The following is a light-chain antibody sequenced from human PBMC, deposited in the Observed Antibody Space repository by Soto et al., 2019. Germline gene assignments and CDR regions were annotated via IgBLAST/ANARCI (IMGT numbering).Light chain of an antibody. CDR3: QTWDTGTWV. CDR1: SGHSSYA. Sequence: QLVLTQSPSTSASLGASVKLTCTLTSGHSSYAIAWHQQQAEKGPRYLMKVNSDGSHNKGDGIPDRFSGSSSGAERYLTISSLQSDDEADYYCQTWDTGTWVFGGGTKVTVL. CDR2: VNSDGSH. V-gene: IGLV4-69*01. J-gene: IGLJ3*02.